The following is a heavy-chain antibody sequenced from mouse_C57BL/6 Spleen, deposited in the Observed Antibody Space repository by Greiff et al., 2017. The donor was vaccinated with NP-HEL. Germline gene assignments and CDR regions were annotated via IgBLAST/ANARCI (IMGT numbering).Heavy chain of an antibody. CDR3: ARGSLITTVVPPFAY. CDR2: IHPNSGST. V-gene: IGHV1-64*01. J-gene: IGHJ3*01. CDR1: GYTFTSYW. D-gene: IGHD1-1*01. Sequence: QVQLQQPGAGLVKPGASVKLSCKASGYTFTSYWMHWVKQRPGQGLEWIGMIHPNSGSTNYNEKFKSKATLTVDKSSSTAYMQLSSLTSEDSAVYYCARGSLITTVVPPFAYWGQGTLVTVSA.